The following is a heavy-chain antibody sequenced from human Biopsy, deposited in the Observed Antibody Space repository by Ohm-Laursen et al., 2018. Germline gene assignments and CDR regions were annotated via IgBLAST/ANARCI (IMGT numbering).Heavy chain of an antibody. J-gene: IGHJ4*02. D-gene: IGHD1-1*01. V-gene: IGHV1-24*01. CDR1: GYAVTEFS. Sequence: SVTVSCKVSGYAVTEFSMHWVRQAPGKGLEWMGGFAPENGKTIYAQKFQGRVTMTEDTSTDTAYMELSSLRSEDTAVYYCAADINVWNVNYWGQGTQVTVSS. CDR2: FAPENGKT. CDR3: AADINVWNVNY.